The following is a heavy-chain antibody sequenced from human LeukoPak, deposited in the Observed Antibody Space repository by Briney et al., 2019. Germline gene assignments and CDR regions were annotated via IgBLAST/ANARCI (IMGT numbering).Heavy chain of an antibody. CDR1: GFTFGDYA. CDR3: TRVFTWELLRDYYYYMDV. J-gene: IGHJ6*03. Sequence: GGSLRLSCTASGFTFGDYAMSWVRQAPGKGLEWVGFIRSKAYGGTTEYAASVKGRFTISRDDSKSIAYLQMNSLKTEDTAVYYCTRVFTWELLRDYYYYMDVWGKGTTVTVSS. D-gene: IGHD1-26*01. V-gene: IGHV3-49*04. CDR2: IRSKAYGGTT.